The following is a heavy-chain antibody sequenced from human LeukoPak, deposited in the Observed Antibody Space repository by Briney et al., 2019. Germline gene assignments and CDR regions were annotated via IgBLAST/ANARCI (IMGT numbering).Heavy chain of an antibody. V-gene: IGHV4-61*02. CDR3: ARDQGIVVPPAAGFDP. Sequence: SQTLSLTCTVSGGSISSGSYYWSWIRQPAGKGLEWIGRIYTSGSTNYNPSLKSRVTISVDTSKNQFSLKLSSVTAADTAVYYCARDQGIVVPPAAGFDPWGQGTLVSVSS. D-gene: IGHD2-2*01. J-gene: IGHJ5*02. CDR2: IYTSGST. CDR1: GGSISSGSYY.